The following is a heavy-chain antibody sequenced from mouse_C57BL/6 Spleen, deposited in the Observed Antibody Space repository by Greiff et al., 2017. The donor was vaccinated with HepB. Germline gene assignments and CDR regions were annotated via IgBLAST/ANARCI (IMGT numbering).Heavy chain of an antibody. D-gene: IGHD2-3*01. V-gene: IGHV5-17*01. CDR1: GFTFSDYG. J-gene: IGHJ4*01. CDR3: ARSPIYDGYHYYAMDY. CDR2: ISSGSSTI. Sequence: EVKLVESGGGLVKPGGSLKLSCAASGFTFSDYGMHWVRQAPEKGLEWVAYISSGSSTIYYADTVKGRFTISRDNAKNTLFLQMTSLRSEDTAMYYCARSPIYDGYHYYAMDYWGQGTSVTVSS.